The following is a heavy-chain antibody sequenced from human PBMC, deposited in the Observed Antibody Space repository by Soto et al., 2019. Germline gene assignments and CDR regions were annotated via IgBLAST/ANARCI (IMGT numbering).Heavy chain of an antibody. V-gene: IGHV1-58*02. Sequence: QMQLVQSGPEVKKPGTSVKVSCKASGITFNRSAIQWVRQARGQRLEWVGWIVVGSGNRDYAQKFQERVTITSDMSTSTAYMELSSLRSEDTAVYYCAAVQESPYSMGIWGQWTTVTVSS. D-gene: IGHD2-15*01. CDR3: AAVQESPYSMGI. CDR2: IVVGSGNR. J-gene: IGHJ6*02. CDR1: GITFNRSA.